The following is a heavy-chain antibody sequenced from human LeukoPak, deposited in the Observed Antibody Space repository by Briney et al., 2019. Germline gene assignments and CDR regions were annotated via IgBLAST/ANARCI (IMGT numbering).Heavy chain of an antibody. CDR3: ARASSITIFDY. CDR2: IIPIFGTA. Sequence: VASVKVSCKASGGTFSSYAISWVRQAPGQGLEWMGGIIPIFGTANYAQKFQGGVTITADESTSTAYMELSRLRSDDTAVYYCARASSITIFDYWGQGTLVTVSS. V-gene: IGHV1-69*01. D-gene: IGHD3-3*01. CDR1: GGTFSSYA. J-gene: IGHJ4*02.